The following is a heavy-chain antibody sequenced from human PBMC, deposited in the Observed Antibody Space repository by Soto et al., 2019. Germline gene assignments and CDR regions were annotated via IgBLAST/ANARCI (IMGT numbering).Heavy chain of an antibody. J-gene: IGHJ6*02. Sequence: SETLSLTCTVSGGSISSYYWSWIRQPAGKGLEWIGRIYTSGSTNYNPSLKSRVTMSVDTSKNQFSLKLSSVTAADTAVYYCARDRFLEWLLTPSGYYYGMDVWGQGTPVTVSS. D-gene: IGHD3-3*01. V-gene: IGHV4-4*07. CDR3: ARDRFLEWLLTPSGYYYGMDV. CDR2: IYTSGST. CDR1: GGSISSYY.